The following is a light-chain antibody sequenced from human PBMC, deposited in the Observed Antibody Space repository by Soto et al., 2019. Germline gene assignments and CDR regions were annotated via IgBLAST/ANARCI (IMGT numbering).Light chain of an antibody. Sequence: EIVLTQSPGTLSLSPGERATLSCRASQSVSSSYLAWYQQKPGQAPRLLIYGASSRATGTPDRFSGSGSGTDFTLTVSRLEPEDFAVYYCQQYSNSPFSFGGGTKVEIK. CDR3: QQYSNSPFS. CDR1: QSVSSSY. V-gene: IGKV3-20*01. CDR2: GAS. J-gene: IGKJ4*01.